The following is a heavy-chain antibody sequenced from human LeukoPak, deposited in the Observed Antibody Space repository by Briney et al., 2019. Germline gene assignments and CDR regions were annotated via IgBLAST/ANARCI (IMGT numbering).Heavy chain of an antibody. J-gene: IGHJ5*02. D-gene: IGHD5-18*01. CDR1: GGSFSGYY. CDR3: ARDLGYSYGYVSHWFDP. V-gene: IGHV4-34*01. Sequence: SETLSLTCAAYGGSFSGYYWSWVRQPPGKGLEWIGEINHSGSTNYNPSLKSRVTISVDTSKNQFSLKLSSVTAADTAVYYCARDLGYSYGYVSHWFDPWGQGTLVTVSS. CDR2: INHSGST.